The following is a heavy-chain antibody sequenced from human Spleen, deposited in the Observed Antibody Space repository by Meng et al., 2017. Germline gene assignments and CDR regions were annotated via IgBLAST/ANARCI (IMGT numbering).Heavy chain of an antibody. CDR1: GGSISSSSYY. D-gene: IGHD2-15*01. CDR3: ARKEAGYCSGGSCYQYNWFDP. V-gene: IGHV4-39*07. CDR2: IYYTGST. Sequence: SETLSLTCAVSGGSISSSSYYWGWIRQPPGKGLEWLGSIYYTGSTYFNPSLKSRLTISVDTSKNQYSLKLSSVTAADTAVYYCARKEAGYCSGGSCYQYNWFDPWGQGTLVTVSS. J-gene: IGHJ5*02.